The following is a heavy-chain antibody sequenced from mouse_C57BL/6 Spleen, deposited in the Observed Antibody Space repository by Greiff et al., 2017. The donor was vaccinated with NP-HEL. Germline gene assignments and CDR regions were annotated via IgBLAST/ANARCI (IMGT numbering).Heavy chain of an antibody. CDR2: IDPSDSET. J-gene: IGHJ4*01. V-gene: IGHV1-52*01. Sequence: QVQLQQSGAELVRPGSSVKLSCKASGYTFTSYWMHWVKQRPIQGLEWIGNIDPSDSETHYNQKFKDKATLTVDKSSSTAYMQLSSLTSEDSAVYYCAREGLITTVVADAMDYWGQGTSVTVSS. D-gene: IGHD1-1*01. CDR3: AREGLITTVVADAMDY. CDR1: GYTFTSYW.